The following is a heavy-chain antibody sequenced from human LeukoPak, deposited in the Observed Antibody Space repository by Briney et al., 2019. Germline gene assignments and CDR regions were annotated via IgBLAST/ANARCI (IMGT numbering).Heavy chain of an antibody. J-gene: IGHJ4*02. CDR3: ARVGYYDSSGYSSLPDY. D-gene: IGHD3-22*01. Sequence: ASVKASCKASGYTFTGYYMHWVRQAPGQGLEWMGWINPNSGGTNYAQKFQGRVTMTRDTSISTAYMELSRLRSDDTAVYYCARVGYYDSSGYSSLPDYWGQGTLVTVSS. V-gene: IGHV1-2*02. CDR1: GYTFTGYY. CDR2: INPNSGGT.